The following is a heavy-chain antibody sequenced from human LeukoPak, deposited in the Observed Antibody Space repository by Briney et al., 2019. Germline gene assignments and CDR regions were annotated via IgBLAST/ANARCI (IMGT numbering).Heavy chain of an antibody. D-gene: IGHD1-14*01. CDR1: GFTFSSYG. CDR2: LSYDGSNK. CDR3: AKDGVNRGFDY. J-gene: IGHJ4*02. Sequence: GGSLRLSCAASGFTFSSYGMHWVRQAPGKGLEWVAVLSYDGSNKYYADSVKGRFTISRDNSKNTLYLQMNSLRAEDTAVYYCAKDGVNRGFDYWGQGTLVTVSS. V-gene: IGHV3-30*18.